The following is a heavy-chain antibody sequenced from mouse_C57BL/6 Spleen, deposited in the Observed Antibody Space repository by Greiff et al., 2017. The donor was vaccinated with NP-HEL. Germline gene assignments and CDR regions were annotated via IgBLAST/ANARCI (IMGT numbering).Heavy chain of an antibody. CDR2: IDPNSGGT. D-gene: IGHD1-1*01. CDR1: GSTFTSYW. Sequence: KLSCKASGSTFTSYWMHWVKQRPGRGLEWIGRIDPNSGGTKYNEKFKSKATLTVDKPSSTAYMQLSSLTSEDSAVYYCARGSSSYYYAMDYWGQGTSVTVSS. J-gene: IGHJ4*01. V-gene: IGHV1-72*01. CDR3: ARGSSSYYYAMDY.